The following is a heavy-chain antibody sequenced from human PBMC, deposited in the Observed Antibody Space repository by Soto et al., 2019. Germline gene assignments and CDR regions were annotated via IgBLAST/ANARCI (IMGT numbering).Heavy chain of an antibody. CDR1: GGSFSGYY. CDR2: INHIGST. V-gene: IGHV4-34*01. Sequence: QVQLQQWGAGLLKPSETLSLTCAVYGGSFSGYYWSWIRQPPGKGLEWIGEINHIGSTNYNPSLKNRVTTSVNTFNNHFTLKLSSVTAADTAVYYCARGGNIVVVPAANPGHYGIDVWGQGTTVTVAS. CDR3: ARGGNIVVVPAANPGHYGIDV. J-gene: IGHJ6*02. D-gene: IGHD2-2*01.